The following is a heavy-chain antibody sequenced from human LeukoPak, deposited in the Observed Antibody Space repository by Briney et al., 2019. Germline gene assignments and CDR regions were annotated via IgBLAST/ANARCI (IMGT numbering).Heavy chain of an antibody. Sequence: SETLSLTCTVSGGSISSSSYYWGWIRQPPGKGLEWIGYISYNGTTNYNPSLKSRLTISLDTSKKQFSLKLSSVTAADTAVYYCASDGGQGYWGQGILVTVSS. CDR2: ISYNGTT. CDR3: ASDGGQGY. J-gene: IGHJ4*02. V-gene: IGHV4-61*05. CDR1: GGSISSSSYY. D-gene: IGHD3-10*01.